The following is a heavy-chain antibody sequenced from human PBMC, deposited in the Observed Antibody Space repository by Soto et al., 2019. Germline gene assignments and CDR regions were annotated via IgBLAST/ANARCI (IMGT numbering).Heavy chain of an antibody. CDR1: CFSISTGYY. CDR3: ARGLYYYDSSGYSPDY. Sequence: SETLSLTCAVSCFSISTGYYWGWIRQPPGKGLEWIATIYHSGTTYSNPSLKSRVTISVDTSKNQFSLKLSSVTAADTAVYYCARGLYYYDSSGYSPDYWGLGTLVTVSS. D-gene: IGHD3-22*01. V-gene: IGHV4-38-2*01. J-gene: IGHJ4*02. CDR2: IYHSGTT.